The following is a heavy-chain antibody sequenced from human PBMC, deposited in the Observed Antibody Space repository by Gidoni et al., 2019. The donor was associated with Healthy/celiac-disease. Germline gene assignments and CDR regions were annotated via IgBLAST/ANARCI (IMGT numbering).Heavy chain of an antibody. V-gene: IGHV3-23*01. Sequence: EVQLLESGGGLVQPGGSLRLSCAASGFTFSSYAMSWVRQAPGKGLEWVSAISGSGGSTYYADSVKGRFTISRDNSKNTLYLQMNSLRAEDTAVYYCAKDHGGGIVVVVAATLLDYWGQGTLVTVSS. D-gene: IGHD2-15*01. CDR1: GFTFSSYA. CDR3: AKDHGGGIVVVVAATLLDY. CDR2: ISGSGGST. J-gene: IGHJ4*02.